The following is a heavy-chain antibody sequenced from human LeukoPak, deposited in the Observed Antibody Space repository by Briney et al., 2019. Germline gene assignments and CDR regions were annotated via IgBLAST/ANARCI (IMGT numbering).Heavy chain of an antibody. CDR1: GFTVSSNY. J-gene: IGHJ6*02. V-gene: IGHV3-53*01. CDR2: IYSGGST. CDR3: ARWATYCSGGSCYDYGMDV. Sequence: PGGSLRLSCAASGFTVSSNYMSWVRQAPGKGLEWVSVIYSGGSTYYADSVKGRFIISRDNSKNTLYLQMNSLRAEDTAVYYCARWATYCSGGSCYDYGMDVWGQGTTVTVSS. D-gene: IGHD2-15*01.